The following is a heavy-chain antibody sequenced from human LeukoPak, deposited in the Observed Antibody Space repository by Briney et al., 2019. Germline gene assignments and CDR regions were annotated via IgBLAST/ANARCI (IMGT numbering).Heavy chain of an antibody. CDR3: ASRSYDFWSWG. V-gene: IGHV4-38-2*02. CDR1: GYSISSGYY. D-gene: IGHD3-3*01. CDR2: IYHSGST. J-gene: IGHJ4*02. Sequence: SETLSLTCTVSGYSISSGYYWGWIRQSPGKGLEWIGSIYHSGSTYYNPSLKSRVTISVDTSKNQFSLKLSSVTAADTAVYYCASRSYDFWSWGWGQGTLVTVSS.